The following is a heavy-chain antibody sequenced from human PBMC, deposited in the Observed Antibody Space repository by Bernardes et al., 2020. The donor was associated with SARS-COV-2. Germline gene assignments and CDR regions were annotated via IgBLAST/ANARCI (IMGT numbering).Heavy chain of an antibody. V-gene: IGHV4-4*07. CDR1: GGSISSYY. J-gene: IGHJ5*02. D-gene: IGHD3-3*02. Sequence: SETLSLTCTVSGGSISSYYWSWIRQPAGKGLEWIGRIYTSGSTNYNPSLKSRVTMSVDTSKNQFSLKLSSVTAADTATYYCARRINMGTPSPDQNNWFDPWGQGTLVTVSS. CDR3: ARRINMGTPSPDQNNWFDP. CDR2: IYTSGST.